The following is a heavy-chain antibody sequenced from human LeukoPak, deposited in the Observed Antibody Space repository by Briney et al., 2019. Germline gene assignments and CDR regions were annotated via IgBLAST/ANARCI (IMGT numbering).Heavy chain of an antibody. Sequence: TSETLSLTCTVSAGSTSSSYWSWIRQPPGKGLESIGYIYYNGHTNYNPSLKSRVTISVDTSKNQFTLKLSSVTAADTAVYYCATILPVNYYVDVWGKGTTVTVSS. CDR1: AGSTSSSY. V-gene: IGHV4-59*01. J-gene: IGHJ6*03. CDR3: ATILPVNYYVDV. CDR2: IYYNGHT. D-gene: IGHD2-21*01.